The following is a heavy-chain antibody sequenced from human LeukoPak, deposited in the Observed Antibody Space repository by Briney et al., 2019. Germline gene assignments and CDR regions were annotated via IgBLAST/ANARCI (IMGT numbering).Heavy chain of an antibody. D-gene: IGHD3-16*01. CDR3: ARGGGLDV. CDR1: GFTFSNFW. Sequence: GESLRLSCTASGFTFSNFWMGWVRQAPGKGLEWVANINQGGGEKNYVDSVKGRFTISRDNAKNSLYLQMSNLRAEDTAVYFCARGGGLDVWGQGATVTVSS. V-gene: IGHV3-7*03. CDR2: INQGGGEK. J-gene: IGHJ6*02.